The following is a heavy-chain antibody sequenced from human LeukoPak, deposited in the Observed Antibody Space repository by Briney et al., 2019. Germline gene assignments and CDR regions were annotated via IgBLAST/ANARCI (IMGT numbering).Heavy chain of an antibody. CDR2: ISSSSSHI. J-gene: IGHJ3*02. D-gene: IGHD1-26*01. V-gene: IGHV3-21*01. Sequence: GGSLRLSCAASGFTFSSYSMTWVRQAPGKGLEWISSISSSSSHIYYADSVKGRFTISRDNAKNSLYLQMNSLRAEDTAVYYCARVGPRYRAFDIWGQGTMVTVSS. CDR3: ARVGPRYRAFDI. CDR1: GFTFSSYS.